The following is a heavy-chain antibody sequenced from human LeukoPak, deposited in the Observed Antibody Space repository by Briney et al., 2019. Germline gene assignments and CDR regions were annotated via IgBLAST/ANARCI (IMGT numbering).Heavy chain of an antibody. D-gene: IGHD1-26*01. CDR3: AKDSPLSFPSGSYDY. J-gene: IGHJ4*02. Sequence: GGSLRLSCAASGFTFSSYAMHWVRQAPGEGLEWVAVISYDGSNKYYADSVKGRFTISRDNSKNALYLQMNSLRAEDTAVYYCAKDSPLSFPSGSYDYWGQGTLVTVSS. CDR2: ISYDGSNK. V-gene: IGHV3-30-3*01. CDR1: GFTFSSYA.